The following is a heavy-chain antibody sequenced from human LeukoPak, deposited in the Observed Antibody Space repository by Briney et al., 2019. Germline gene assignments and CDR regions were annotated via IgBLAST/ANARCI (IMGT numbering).Heavy chain of an antibody. CDR3: ARTERSTMVRGVSNNWFDP. J-gene: IGHJ5*02. V-gene: IGHV4-59*01. CDR1: GGPISSYY. D-gene: IGHD3-10*01. Sequence: ENLSLTCTVSGGPISSYYWSWIRQPPGKGLEWIGYMFYSGSTNYNPSLESQVTISVDTAKNQFSLKLSSVTAADTAVYYCARTERSTMVRGVSNNWFDPWGQGTLVTVSS. CDR2: MFYSGST.